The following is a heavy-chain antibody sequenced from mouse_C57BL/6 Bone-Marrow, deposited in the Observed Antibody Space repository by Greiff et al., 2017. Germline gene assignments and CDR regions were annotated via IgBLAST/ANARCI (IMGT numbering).Heavy chain of an antibody. CDR3: TTSNYGYAMDY. D-gene: IGHD2-5*01. J-gene: IGHJ4*01. V-gene: IGHV14-4*01. Sequence: EVQRVESGAELVRPGASVKLSCTASGFNIKDDYMHWVKQRPEQGLEWIGWIDPENGDTEYASKFQGKATITADTSSNTAYLQLSSLTSEDTAVYYCTTSNYGYAMDYWGQGTSVTVSS. CDR2: IDPENGDT. CDR1: GFNIKDDY.